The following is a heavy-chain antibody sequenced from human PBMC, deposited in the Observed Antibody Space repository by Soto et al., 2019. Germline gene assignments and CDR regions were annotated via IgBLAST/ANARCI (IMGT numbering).Heavy chain of an antibody. J-gene: IGHJ4*02. CDR3: ARTTAGPNTLRSRYFLDV. Sequence: SETLSLTCTVSGGSISGYYWSWIRQPPGKGLEWIGYIYYSGSSNYNPSLKSRVTISLDTSKNQFSLRLSSVTAADTAVYYCARTTAGPNTLRSRYFLDVWGQGPLVT. D-gene: IGHD3-9*01. CDR1: GGSISGYY. CDR2: IYYSGSS. V-gene: IGHV4-59*01.